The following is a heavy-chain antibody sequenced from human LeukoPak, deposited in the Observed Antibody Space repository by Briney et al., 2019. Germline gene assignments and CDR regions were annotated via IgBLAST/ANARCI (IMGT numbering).Heavy chain of an antibody. D-gene: IGHD5-18*01. J-gene: IGHJ4*02. CDR1: GFTFSSYW. CDR3: ARDLLNTIQLWNPIDY. Sequence: GGSLRLSCAASGFTFSSYWMSWVRQAPGKGLEWVANIKQDGSEKYYVDSVKGRFTISRDNAKNSLYLQMNSLRAEDTAAYYCARDLLNTIQLWNPIDYWGQGTLVTVSS. V-gene: IGHV3-7*01. CDR2: IKQDGSEK.